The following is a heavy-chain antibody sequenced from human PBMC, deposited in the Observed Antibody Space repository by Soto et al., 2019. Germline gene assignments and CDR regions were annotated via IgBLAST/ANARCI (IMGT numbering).Heavy chain of an antibody. J-gene: IGHJ5*02. D-gene: IGHD3-3*01. CDR3: ARGQGYDFLSGYYRPHFNWFDP. CDR1: GGSFSGYY. CDR2: INHSGST. Sequence: PSETLSLTCAVYGGSFSGYYWSWIRQPPGKGLEWIGEINHSGSTNYNPSLKSRVTISVDTSKNQFSLKLSSVTAADTAVYYCARGQGYDFLSGYYRPHFNWFDPWGQGTLVTVSA. V-gene: IGHV4-34*01.